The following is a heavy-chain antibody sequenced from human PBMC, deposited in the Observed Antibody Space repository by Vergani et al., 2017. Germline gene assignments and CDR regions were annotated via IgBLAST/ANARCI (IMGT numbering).Heavy chain of an antibody. CDR3: ARDTYCSGGNCYQARFDP. J-gene: IGHJ5*02. D-gene: IGHD2-15*01. Sequence: EVQLLDSGGGLVQPGGSLRLSCAASGFTFSSYSMNWVRQAPGKGLEWVSSISSSSSYIYYADSVKGRFTISRDNAKNSLYLQMNSLRAEDTAVYYCARDTYCSGGNCYQARFDPWGQGTLVTVSS. CDR1: GFTFSSYS. V-gene: IGHV3-21*01. CDR2: ISSSSSYI.